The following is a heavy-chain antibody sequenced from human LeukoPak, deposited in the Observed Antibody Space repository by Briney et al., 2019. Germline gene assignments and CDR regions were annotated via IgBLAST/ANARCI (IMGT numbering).Heavy chain of an antibody. J-gene: IGHJ4*02. CDR2: ISNDESEQ. CDR1: GFTFDYYG. V-gene: IGHV3-30*03. D-gene: IGHD6-13*01. Sequence: PGGSLRLSCAASGFTFDYYGIHWVRQAPGKGLEWVAVISNDESEQYYAASVKGRFTISRDNSKNTLYLQMNSLRAEDTAVYYCARALKAAAGTVDYWGQGTLVTVSS. CDR3: ARALKAAAGTVDY.